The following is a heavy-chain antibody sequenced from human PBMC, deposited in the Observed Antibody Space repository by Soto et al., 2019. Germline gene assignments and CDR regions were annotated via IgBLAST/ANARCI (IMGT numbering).Heavy chain of an antibody. V-gene: IGHV1-69*13. CDR2: IIPIFGTA. J-gene: IGHJ4*02. D-gene: IGHD6-6*01. CDR1: GGTFSSYA. Sequence: SVKVSCKASGGTFSSYAISWVRQAPGQGLEWMGGIIPIFGTANYAQKFQGRVTITADESTSTAYMELSSLRSEDTAVYYCARGPEYSSTALFDYWGQGTLVTVSS. CDR3: ARGPEYSSTALFDY.